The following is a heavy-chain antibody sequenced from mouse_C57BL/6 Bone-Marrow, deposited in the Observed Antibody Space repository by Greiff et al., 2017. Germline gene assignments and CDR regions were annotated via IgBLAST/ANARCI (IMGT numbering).Heavy chain of an antibody. J-gene: IGHJ2*01. CDR1: GYAFSSSW. Sequence: VQLQQSGPELVKPGASVKISCKASGYAFSSSWMNWVKQRPGKGLEWIGRIYPGDGDTNYNGKFKGKATLTADKSSSTAYMQLSSLTSEDSAVYFCARYYEYERSDYWGQGTTLTVSS. V-gene: IGHV1-82*01. CDR3: ARYYEYERSDY. D-gene: IGHD2-4*01. CDR2: IYPGDGDT.